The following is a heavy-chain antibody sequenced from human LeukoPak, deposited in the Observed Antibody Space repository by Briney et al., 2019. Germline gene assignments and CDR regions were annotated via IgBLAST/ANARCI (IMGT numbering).Heavy chain of an antibody. D-gene: IGHD2-21*01. V-gene: IGHV3-15*07. CDR2: IKPKTDGETT. J-gene: IGHJ4*02. CDR3: ITPLPYSAQ. Sequence: GGSLRLSCAASGFTFSTAYMNWVRQAPGKGLEWVGRIKPKTDGETTGYAAPVKDRFSISRDDSKSMMYLQMNSLKTEDTAVYYCITPLPYSAQGGQGTLVTVSS. CDR1: GFTFSTAY.